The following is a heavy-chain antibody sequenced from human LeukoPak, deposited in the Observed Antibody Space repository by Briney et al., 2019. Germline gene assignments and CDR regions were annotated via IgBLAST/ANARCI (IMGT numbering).Heavy chain of an antibody. D-gene: IGHD6-13*01. J-gene: IGHJ6*03. CDR2: INHSGST. V-gene: IGHV4-34*01. Sequence: SETLSLTCAVYGGSFSGYYWSWIRQPPGKGLEWIGEINHSGSTNYNPSLKSRVTISVDTSKNQFSLKLSSVIAADTAVYYCARKGGSWYDYYYYMDVWGKGTTVTVSS. CDR3: ARKGGSWYDYYYYMDV. CDR1: GGSFSGYY.